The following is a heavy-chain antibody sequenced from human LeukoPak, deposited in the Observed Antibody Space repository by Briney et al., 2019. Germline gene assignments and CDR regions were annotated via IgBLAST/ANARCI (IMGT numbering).Heavy chain of an antibody. J-gene: IGHJ4*02. V-gene: IGHV1-3*01. CDR1: GYTFTSYA. CDR2: INAGNGNT. D-gene: IGHD6-6*01. CDR3: ARSSIAAHGVDY. Sequence: RALVKVSCKASGYTFTSYAMHWVRQAPGQRLEWMGWINAGNGNTKYSQKFQGRVTITADESTSTAYMELSSLRSEDTAVYYCARSSIAAHGVDYWGQGTLVTVSS.